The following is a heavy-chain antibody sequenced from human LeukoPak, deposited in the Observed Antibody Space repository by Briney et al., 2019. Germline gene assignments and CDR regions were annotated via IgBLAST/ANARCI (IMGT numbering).Heavy chain of an antibody. CDR1: GFIFSSHG. D-gene: IGHD5-18*01. CDR2: ISPSGDIT. Sequence: GGTLRLSCAASGFIFSSHGMNWVRQAPGKGLEWVSGISPSGDITYYADSVKGRFTISRDNAKNSLYLQMNSLRAEDTAVYYCARGYSYGLNFDYWGQGTLVTVSS. J-gene: IGHJ4*02. V-gene: IGHV3-48*04. CDR3: ARGYSYGLNFDY.